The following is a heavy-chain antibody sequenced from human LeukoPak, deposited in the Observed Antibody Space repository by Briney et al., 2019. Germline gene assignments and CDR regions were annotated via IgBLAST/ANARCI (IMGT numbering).Heavy chain of an antibody. CDR3: ASWGSANITMIVPPIRPFYYYGMDV. V-gene: IGHV3-7*01. D-gene: IGHD3-22*01. J-gene: IGHJ6*02. Sequence: TGGSLRLSCEASGFTFNNFGMHWVRQAPGKGLEWVANIKQDGSEKYYVDSVKGRFTISRDNAKNSLYLQMNSLRAEDTAVYYCASWGSANITMIVPPIRPFYYYGMDVWGQGTTVTVSS. CDR1: GFTFNNFG. CDR2: IKQDGSEK.